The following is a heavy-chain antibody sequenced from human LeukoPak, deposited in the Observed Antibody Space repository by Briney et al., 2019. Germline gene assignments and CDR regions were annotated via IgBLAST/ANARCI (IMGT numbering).Heavy chain of an antibody. CDR2: ITSKADGGTR. V-gene: IGHV3-15*01. D-gene: IGHD3-22*01. CDR1: GFSLSNAW. Sequence: GGSLRPSCTASGFSLSNAWVSWVRQSPGKGLEWVGRITSKADGGTRDYAAPVKGRFTISRDDSKNTLYLQMHSLKTEDTAVYYCTTPERYYYDTSEFYGSPYWGEETLVTVSS. J-gene: IGHJ4*02. CDR3: TTPERYYYDTSEFYGSPY.